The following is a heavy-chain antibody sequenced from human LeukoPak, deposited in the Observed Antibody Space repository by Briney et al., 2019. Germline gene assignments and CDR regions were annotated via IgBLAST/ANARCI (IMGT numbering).Heavy chain of an antibody. CDR1: GFTVSSNY. Sequence: QAGGSLRLSCAASGFTVSSNYMSWVRQAPGKGLEWVSVIYSGGSTYYADSVKGRFTISRDNSKNTLYLQMNSLRAEDTAVYYCARIWYSGYVLGSLSGYFDYWGQGTLVTVSS. D-gene: IGHD5-12*01. J-gene: IGHJ4*02. CDR2: IYSGGST. CDR3: ARIWYSGYVLGSLSGYFDY. V-gene: IGHV3-53*01.